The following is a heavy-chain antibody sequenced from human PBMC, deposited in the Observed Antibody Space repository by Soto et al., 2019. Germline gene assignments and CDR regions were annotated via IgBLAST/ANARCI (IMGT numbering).Heavy chain of an antibody. CDR2: SSIIFNT. CDR1: GGSISSDF. CDR3: HXRGPLPNAGNVEYFYYGMDV. D-gene: IGHD1-26*01. Sequence: PSETLSLTCTVSGGSISSDFWIWIRQPPVNGLELIGYSSIIFNTYYIPSLKSRSTMSSYTSRNQFSLKLMSFNTADTAVYYCHXRGPLPNAGNVEYFYYGMDVWGQGTTVTVSS. V-gene: IGHV4-59*01. J-gene: IGHJ6*02.